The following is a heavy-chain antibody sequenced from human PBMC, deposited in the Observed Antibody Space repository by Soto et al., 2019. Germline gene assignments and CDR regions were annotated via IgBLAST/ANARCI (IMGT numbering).Heavy chain of an antibody. V-gene: IGHV4-31*03. CDR1: GGSMSSGGYY. CDR3: AKSRLEQYFFDN. Sequence: SETLSLTCTVSGGSMSSGGYYWSWIRQHPGKGLEWIGYIYFSGGTYYNPSLRSRVTISVDTSKNKFSLKLSSVTAADTAVYCAKSRLEQYFFDNWGQETLVTVSS. D-gene: IGHD1-1*01. CDR2: IYFSGGT. J-gene: IGHJ4*02.